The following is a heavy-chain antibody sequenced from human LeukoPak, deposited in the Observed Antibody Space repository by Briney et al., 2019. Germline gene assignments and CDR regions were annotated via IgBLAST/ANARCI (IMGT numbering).Heavy chain of an antibody. J-gene: IGHJ4*02. Sequence: PSETLSLTCTVSGGSISSYYWSWIRQPPGKGLEWIGYIYYSGSTNYNPSLKSRVTISVDTSKNQFSLKLSSVTAADTALYYCARSRGYFDYWGQGPLVTVS. CDR2: IYYSGST. D-gene: IGHD6-13*01. CDR3: ARSRGYFDY. CDR1: GGSISSYY. V-gene: IGHV4-59*01.